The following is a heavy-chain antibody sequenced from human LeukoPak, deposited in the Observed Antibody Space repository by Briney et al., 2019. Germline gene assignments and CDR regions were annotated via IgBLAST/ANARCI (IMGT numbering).Heavy chain of an antibody. J-gene: IGHJ4*02. V-gene: IGHV4-34*01. Sequence: SETLSLTCAVYGGSFSGYYWSWIRQLPGKGLEWIGEINHSGSTNYNPSLKSRVTISVDTSKDQFSLKLSSVTAADTAVYYCARSGFGVVILYYWGQGTLVTVSS. CDR1: GGSFSGYY. CDR3: ARSGFGVVILYY. D-gene: IGHD3-3*01. CDR2: INHSGST.